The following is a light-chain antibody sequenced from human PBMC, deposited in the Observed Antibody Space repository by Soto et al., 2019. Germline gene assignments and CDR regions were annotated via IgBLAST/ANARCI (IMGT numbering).Light chain of an antibody. CDR1: SSNIGAGYD. J-gene: IGLJ2*01. V-gene: IGLV1-40*01. CDR2: GNS. CDR3: QSYARSLSVVV. Sequence: QSVLTQPPSVSGAPGQRVTISCTGSSSNIGAGYDVHWYPQLPGTAPKLLIYGNSNRPSGVPDRFSGSKSGTSASLAITGLQAEDEADYACQSYARSLSVVVFGGWTKLTVL.